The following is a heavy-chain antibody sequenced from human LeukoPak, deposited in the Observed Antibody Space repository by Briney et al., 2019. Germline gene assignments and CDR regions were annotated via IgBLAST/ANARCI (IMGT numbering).Heavy chain of an antibody. Sequence: SVKVSCKASGGTFSSYAISWVRQAPGQGLGWMGGIIPIFGTANYAQKFQGRVTITADESTSTAYMELSSLRSEDTAVYYCARVERGYSCGYALDPWGQGTLVTVSS. CDR2: IIPIFGTA. V-gene: IGHV1-69*13. D-gene: IGHD5-18*01. CDR1: GGTFSSYA. J-gene: IGHJ5*02. CDR3: ARVERGYSCGYALDP.